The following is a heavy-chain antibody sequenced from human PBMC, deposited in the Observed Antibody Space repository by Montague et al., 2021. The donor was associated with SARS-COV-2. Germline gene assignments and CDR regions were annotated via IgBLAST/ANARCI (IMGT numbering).Heavy chain of an antibody. CDR3: AYTASRDGYNWPLALDY. V-gene: IGHV4-59*01. J-gene: IGHJ4*02. CDR1: GGSISRYF. CDR2: VHNSGNT. Sequence: ETLSLTCTVSGGSISRYFLNWIRQPPGKRPEWIGYVHNSGNTNYKHSLKSRVTISVDTSKNQFSLRLNSVTAADTAIYYCAYTASRDGYNWPLALDYWGQGTLVTVSS. D-gene: IGHD5-24*01.